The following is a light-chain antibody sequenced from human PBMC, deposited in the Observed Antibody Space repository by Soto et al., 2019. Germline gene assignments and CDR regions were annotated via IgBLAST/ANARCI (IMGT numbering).Light chain of an antibody. Sequence: QLVLTQSPSASASLGASVKLTCTLSSGHSSYAIAWHQQQPEKGPRYLMKVNSDGSHSKGDGIPDRFSGSSSGAERYLTISSLQSEDEADYYCQTWGTRKAVFGGGTQLTVL. V-gene: IGLV4-69*01. CDR3: QTWGTRKAV. J-gene: IGLJ7*01. CDR2: VNSDGSH. CDR1: SGHSSYA.